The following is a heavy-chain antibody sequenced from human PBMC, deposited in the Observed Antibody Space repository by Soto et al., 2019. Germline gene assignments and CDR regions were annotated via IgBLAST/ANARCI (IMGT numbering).Heavy chain of an antibody. J-gene: IGHJ6*02. CDR1: GHTLSDNY. V-gene: IGHV1-2*04. Sequence: QVQLVQSGAEVKKPGASVKVSCKASGHTLSDNYIHWVRQAPGQGLEWMGWINPNTGATNYAHKFQGLVTTTWDTPISTAYIELSRLRSDDTAVYYCARDSGSGSSYGMDVWGQGTTVTVSS. CDR3: ARDSGSGSSYGMDV. CDR2: INPNTGAT. D-gene: IGHD3-10*01.